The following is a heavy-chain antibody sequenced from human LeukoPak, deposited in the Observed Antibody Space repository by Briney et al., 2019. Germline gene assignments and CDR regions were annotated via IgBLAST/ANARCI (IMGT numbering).Heavy chain of an antibody. D-gene: IGHD3-10*01. Sequence: PGGSLRLPCAASGFTFSSYAMTWVRQAPGKGLEWVANIKQDGSEKNFVDSVKGRFTISRDNAKNSLYLRMNSLRAEDTAVYHCARGRGLEYWGQGTLVTVSS. CDR2: IKQDGSEK. CDR1: GFTFSSYA. J-gene: IGHJ4*02. CDR3: ARGRGLEY. V-gene: IGHV3-7*04.